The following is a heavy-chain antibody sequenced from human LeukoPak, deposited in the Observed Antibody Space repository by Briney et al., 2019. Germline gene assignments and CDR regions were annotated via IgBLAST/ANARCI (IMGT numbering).Heavy chain of an antibody. J-gene: IGHJ6*03. CDR1: GGSISSGDYY. Sequence: SETLSLTCTVSGGSISSGDYYWSWIRQPPGKGLEWIGYIYYSGGTYYNPSLKSRVTISVDTSKNQFSLKLSSVTAADTAVYYCARAGGDYQYYYYYYYMDVWGKGTTVTVSS. CDR2: IYYSGGT. D-gene: IGHD4-17*01. CDR3: ARAGGDYQYYYYYYYMDV. V-gene: IGHV4-30-4*08.